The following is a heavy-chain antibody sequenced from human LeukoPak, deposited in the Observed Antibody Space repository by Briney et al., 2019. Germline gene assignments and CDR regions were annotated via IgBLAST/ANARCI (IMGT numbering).Heavy chain of an antibody. V-gene: IGHV3-13*01. CDR3: ARDYYGSGYYYYGMDV. Sequence: GGSLRLSCAASGFTFSSYDMHWVRQATGKGLEWVSAIGTAGDTYYPGSVKGRFTISRENAENSLYLQMNSLRAGDTAVYYCARDYYGSGYYYYGMDVWGQGTTVTVSS. CDR2: IGTAGDT. CDR1: GFTFSSYD. J-gene: IGHJ6*02. D-gene: IGHD3-10*01.